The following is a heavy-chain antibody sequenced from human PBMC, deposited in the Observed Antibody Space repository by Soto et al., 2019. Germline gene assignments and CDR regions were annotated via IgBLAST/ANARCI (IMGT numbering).Heavy chain of an antibody. CDR1: GYTFTSYA. CDR2: INAGNGNT. CDR3: ARSQVGYCSGGSCYAGNYYGMDV. Sequence: QVQLVQSGAEVKKPGASVKVSCKASGYTFTSYAMHWVRQAPGQRLEWMGWINAGNGNTKYSQKFQGRVTITRDTSASTAYMELSSLRSEDTAVYYCARSQVGYCSGGSCYAGNYYGMDVWGQGTTVTVSS. J-gene: IGHJ6*02. V-gene: IGHV1-3*01. D-gene: IGHD2-15*01.